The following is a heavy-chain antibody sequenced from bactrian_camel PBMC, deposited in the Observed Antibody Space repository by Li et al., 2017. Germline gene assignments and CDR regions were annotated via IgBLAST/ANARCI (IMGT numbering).Heavy chain of an antibody. CDR1: GSPGCVY. Sequence: QLVESGGGSVQAGGSLRLSCTASGSPGCVYISWYRQAPGKEREGVAALDPDGRTHYADSVKGRFTISRDKGKDTVYLQMNSLKPEDTAMYSCQPATTCSHPYLLGQGTQVTVS. CDR2: LDPDGRT. J-gene: IGHJ4*01. V-gene: IGHV3S53*01. D-gene: IGHD2*01.